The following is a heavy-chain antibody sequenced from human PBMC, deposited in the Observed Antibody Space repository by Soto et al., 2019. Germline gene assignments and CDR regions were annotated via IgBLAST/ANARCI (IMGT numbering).Heavy chain of an antibody. D-gene: IGHD5-18*01. CDR3: AGLNTAGWGYYYGMDV. CDR1: GGSISSSSYY. J-gene: IGHJ6*02. CDR2: IYYSGST. V-gene: IGHV4-39*01. Sequence: PSETLSLTCTVSGGSISSSSYYWGWIRQPPGKGLEWIGSIYYSGSTYYNPSLKSRVTISVDTSKNQFSLKLSSVTAADTAVYYCAGLNTAGWGYYYGMDVWGQGTTVTVSS.